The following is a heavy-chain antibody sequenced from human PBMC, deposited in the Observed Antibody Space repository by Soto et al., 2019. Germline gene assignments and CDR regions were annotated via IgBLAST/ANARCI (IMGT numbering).Heavy chain of an antibody. CDR3: ARDFTASSGWFYGMDV. J-gene: IGHJ6*02. CDR1: GGSISSYY. CDR2: IYYSGST. Sequence: QVQLQESGPGLVKPSETLSLTCTVSGGSISSYYWSWIRQPPGKGLEWIGYIYYSGSTNYKPSLPGRVTISVDTSKNQFSLKLSSVTAADTAVYYCARDFTASSGWFYGMDVWGQGTTVTVSS. D-gene: IGHD6-19*01. V-gene: IGHV4-59*01.